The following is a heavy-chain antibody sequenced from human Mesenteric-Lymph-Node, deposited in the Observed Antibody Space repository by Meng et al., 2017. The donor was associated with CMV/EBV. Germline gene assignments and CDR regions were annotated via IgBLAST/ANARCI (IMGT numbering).Heavy chain of an antibody. Sequence: GGSLRLSCAASGFTFNSYAMNWVRQAPGKGLEWVSSISSSSSYIYYADSVKGRFTISRDNAKNSLYLQMNSLRAEDTAVYYCAREGGQLDAFDIWGQGTMVTVSS. V-gene: IGHV3-21*01. CDR1: GFTFNSYA. CDR3: AREGGQLDAFDI. D-gene: IGHD1-1*01. J-gene: IGHJ3*02. CDR2: ISSSSSYI.